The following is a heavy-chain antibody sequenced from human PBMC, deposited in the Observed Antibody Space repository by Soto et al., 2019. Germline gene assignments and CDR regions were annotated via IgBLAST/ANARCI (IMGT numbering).Heavy chain of an antibody. CDR3: ASRGGYCRSASCYSPFGP. J-gene: IGHJ5*02. V-gene: IGHV4-34*01. Sequence: QVQLQQWGAGLLKPSETLSLSCAVYSGSFSDYYWSWIRQPPGKGLEWIGEINHSGSTNYNPSLKSRVTMSVDTSNKQFSLKLTSVTAADTAVYYCASRGGYCRSASCYSPFGPWGQGTPVTVSA. D-gene: IGHD2-2*02. CDR2: INHSGST. CDR1: SGSFSDYY.